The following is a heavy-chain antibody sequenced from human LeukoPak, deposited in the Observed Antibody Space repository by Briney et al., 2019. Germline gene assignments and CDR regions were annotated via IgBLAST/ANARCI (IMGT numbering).Heavy chain of an antibody. CDR2: ITDTSHI. CDR3: AKERGHPLTSYHMDV. CDR1: GFTFSTHS. D-gene: IGHD4/OR15-4a*01. Sequence: PGGSLRLSCAASGFTFSTHSMNWVRQAPGKGLEWVSSITDTSHIYDAYSVKGRFTISRDNTKNSLYLQLNGLRAEDTAVYFCAKERGHPLTSYHMDVWGKGTTVTVSS. V-gene: IGHV3-21*04. J-gene: IGHJ6*03.